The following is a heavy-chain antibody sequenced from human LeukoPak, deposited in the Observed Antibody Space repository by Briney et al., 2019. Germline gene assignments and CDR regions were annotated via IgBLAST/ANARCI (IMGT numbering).Heavy chain of an antibody. J-gene: IGHJ5*02. V-gene: IGHV4-4*02. Sequence: SGTLSLTCAVSGGSISSSNWWSWVRQPPGKGLEWMGEIYHSGSTNYNPSLKSRVTISLDKSKHQFSLNLSSVTAADTAVYYCAKSQALYNWLDPWGQGTLVTVSS. CDR1: GGSISSSNW. CDR2: IYHSGST. CDR3: AKSQALYNWLDP. D-gene: IGHD2/OR15-2a*01.